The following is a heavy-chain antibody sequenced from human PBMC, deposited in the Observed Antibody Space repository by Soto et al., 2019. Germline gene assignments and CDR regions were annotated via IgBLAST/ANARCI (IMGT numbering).Heavy chain of an antibody. CDR1: GVTFSSYW. J-gene: IGHJ4*02. CDR2: IKQDGSEK. D-gene: IGHD3-3*01. CDR3: ARDSKVDFWIELFHRSLLRHTEN. V-gene: IGHV3-7*05. Sequence: EVQLVESGGGLVQPGGSLRLSCAASGVTFSSYWMSWVRQAPGKGLEWVANIKQDGSEKYYVDSVKGRFTISRDNAKNSLYLHMNSLRAEDTAVYYCARDSKVDFWIELFHRSLLRHTENWGQGTLDTVSS.